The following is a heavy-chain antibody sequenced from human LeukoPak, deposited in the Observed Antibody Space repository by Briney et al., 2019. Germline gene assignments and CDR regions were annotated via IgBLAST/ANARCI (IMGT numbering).Heavy chain of an antibody. CDR2: IYHSGST. CDR1: GYSISSGYY. CDR3: ARDSPGITMIGRHFDY. V-gene: IGHV4-38-2*02. D-gene: IGHD3-22*01. Sequence: PSETLSLTCTVSGYSISSGYYWGWIRQPPGKGLEWIGSIYHSGSTYYNPSLKSRVTISVDRSKNQFSLKLSSVTAADTAVYYCARDSPGITMIGRHFDYWGQGTLVTVSS. J-gene: IGHJ4*02.